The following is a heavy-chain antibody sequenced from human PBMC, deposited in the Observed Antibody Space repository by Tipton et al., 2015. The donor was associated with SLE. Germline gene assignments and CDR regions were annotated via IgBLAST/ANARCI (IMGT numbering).Heavy chain of an antibody. Sequence: SLRLSCAASGFTFSSYWMSWVRQAPGKGLEWVANIKQDGSEKYYVDSVKGRFTISRDNAKNSLYLQMNSLRAEDMALYYCAKDMGMGDGYDPDAFDIWGQGTMVTVSS. CDR2: IKQDGSEK. CDR1: GFTFSSYW. CDR3: AKDMGMGDGYDPDAFDI. D-gene: IGHD5-12*01. J-gene: IGHJ3*02. V-gene: IGHV3-7*03.